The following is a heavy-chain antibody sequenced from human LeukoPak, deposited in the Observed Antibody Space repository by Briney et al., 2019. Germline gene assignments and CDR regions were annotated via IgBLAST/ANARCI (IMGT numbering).Heavy chain of an antibody. J-gene: IGHJ6*03. V-gene: IGHV3-21*01. Sequence: GGSLRLPCAASGFTFSSYEMNWVRQAPGKGLEWVSSIGSSSIYIYYADSVKGRFTISRDNAKNSLYLQMNSLRAEDTAVYYCARDPYSGNYGTYYYYYMDVWGKGTTVTISS. CDR2: IGSSSIYI. D-gene: IGHD1-26*01. CDR3: ARDPYSGNYGTYYYYYMDV. CDR1: GFTFSSYE.